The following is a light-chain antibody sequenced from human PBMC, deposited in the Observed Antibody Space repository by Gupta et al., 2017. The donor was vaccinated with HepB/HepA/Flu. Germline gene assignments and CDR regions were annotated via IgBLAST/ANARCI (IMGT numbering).Light chain of an antibody. V-gene: IGKV3-20*01. J-gene: IGKJ1*01. CDR2: GAS. CDR1: RSVSSSY. Sequence: EIVLTQSPGTLSLSPGERATLSCRASRSVSSSYLAWYQQKPGQTPRLPIYGASSRATGIPDRFSGSGSETDFTLTISRLEPEDFAVYYCQQYGSSPWTFGQGTKVEIK. CDR3: QQYGSSPWT.